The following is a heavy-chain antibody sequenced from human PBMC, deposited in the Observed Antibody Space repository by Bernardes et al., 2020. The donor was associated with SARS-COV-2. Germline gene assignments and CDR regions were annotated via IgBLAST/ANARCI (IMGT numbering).Heavy chain of an antibody. D-gene: IGHD1-7*01. CDR2: VYYRPDT. CDR1: GDSIGDSKYF. Sequence: SETLSLTCTVSGDSIGDSKYFWGWIRQPPGKGLEWIASVYYRPDTYYNPSLKSRVTLSLDTPKNQFSLKLNSVSAADTAVYYCARGRNWYYPHFDFWGQGILVTVSS. V-gene: IGHV4-39*01. J-gene: IGHJ4*02. CDR3: ARGRNWYYPHFDF.